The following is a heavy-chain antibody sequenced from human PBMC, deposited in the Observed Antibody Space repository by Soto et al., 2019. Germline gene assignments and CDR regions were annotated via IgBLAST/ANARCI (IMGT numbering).Heavy chain of an antibody. Sequence: GGSLRLSCAASGFTFSSYGMHWVRQAPGKGLEWVAVIWYDGSNKYYADSVKGRFTISGDNSKNTLYLQMNSLRAEDTAVYYCARWRSSTYYYYGMDVWGQGTTVTVSS. CDR3: ARWRSSTYYYYGMDV. CDR1: GFTFSSYG. J-gene: IGHJ6*02. V-gene: IGHV3-33*01. CDR2: IWYDGSNK. D-gene: IGHD1-26*01.